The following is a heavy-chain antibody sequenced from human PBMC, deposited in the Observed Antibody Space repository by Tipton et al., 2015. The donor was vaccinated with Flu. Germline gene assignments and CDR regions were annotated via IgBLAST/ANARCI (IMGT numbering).Heavy chain of an antibody. CDR1: GYTFTGYY. V-gene: IGHV1-2*06. Sequence: QVQLVQSGAEVKKPGASVKVSCKASGYTFTGYYMHWVRQAPGQGLEWMGRINPNSGGTNYAQKFQGRVTMTRDTSISTAYMELSRLRSDDTAVYYCAMTRYSYGYGEYFQHWGQGTLVTVSS. D-gene: IGHD5-18*01. CDR3: AMTRYSYGYGEYFQH. CDR2: INPNSGGT. J-gene: IGHJ1*01.